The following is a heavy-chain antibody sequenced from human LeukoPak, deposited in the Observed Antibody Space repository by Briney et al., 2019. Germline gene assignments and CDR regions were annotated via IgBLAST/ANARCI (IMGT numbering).Heavy chain of an antibody. CDR3: ARGPRNWGFDY. CDR2: INPSGGST. J-gene: IGHJ4*02. CDR1: GYTFTSYG. V-gene: IGHV1-8*02. D-gene: IGHD7-27*01. Sequence: ASVKVSCKASGYTFTSYGISWVRQAPGQGLEWMGIINPSGGSTSYAQKFQGRVTMTRNTSISTAYMELSSLRSEDTAVYYCARGPRNWGFDYWGQGTLVTVSS.